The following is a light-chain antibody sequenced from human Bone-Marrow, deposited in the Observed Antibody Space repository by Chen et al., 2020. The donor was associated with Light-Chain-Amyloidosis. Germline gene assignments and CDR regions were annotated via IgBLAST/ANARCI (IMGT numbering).Light chain of an antibody. J-gene: IGLJ2*01. V-gene: IGLV3-25*03. CDR1: DLPTKY. Sequence: SYELTQPTSVSVSPGQTARITCSGDDLPTKYAYWYQQKPGQAPVLVIHRDTDRPSGSSERFSGSSSGTTATLTISGVQAEDEADYHCQSADSSGTYEVIFGGGTKLTVL. CDR3: QSADSSGTYEVI. CDR2: RDT.